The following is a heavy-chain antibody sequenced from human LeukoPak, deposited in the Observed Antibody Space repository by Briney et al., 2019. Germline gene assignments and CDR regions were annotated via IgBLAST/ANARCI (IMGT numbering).Heavy chain of an antibody. CDR3: ARRFCSSTSCYLTPFDY. J-gene: IGHJ4*02. V-gene: IGHV5-51*01. Sequence: GESLKISCKGSGYSFTSYWIGWVRPMPGKGLEWMEIIYPGDSDTRYSPSFQGQVTISADKSISTAYLQWSSLKASDTAMYYCARRFCSSTSCYLTPFDYWGQGTLVTVSS. D-gene: IGHD2-2*01. CDR1: GYSFTSYW. CDR2: IYPGDSDT.